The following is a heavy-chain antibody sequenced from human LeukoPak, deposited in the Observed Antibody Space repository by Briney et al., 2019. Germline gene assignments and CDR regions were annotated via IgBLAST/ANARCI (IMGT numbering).Heavy chain of an antibody. J-gene: IGHJ5*02. CDR3: ARDYQVATRGLWSDT. CDR1: GGSISSYY. D-gene: IGHD4-23*01. Sequence: SETLSLTCTVSGGSISSYYWSWIRQPPGKGLEWIGYIYYSGSTNYNPSLKSRVTISVDTSKNQFSLKLSSVTAADTAVYYCARDYQVATRGLWSDTWGQGTLVTVSS. CDR2: IYYSGST. V-gene: IGHV4-59*12.